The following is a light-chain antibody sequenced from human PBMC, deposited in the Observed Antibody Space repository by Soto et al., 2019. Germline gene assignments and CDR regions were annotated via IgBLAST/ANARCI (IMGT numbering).Light chain of an antibody. CDR2: QVS. Sequence: QSVLTQPGSVSGSPGQSITISCTGTSXDVGGYNYVSWYQQQPGKAPKLMIYQVSNRPSGVSNRFSGSKSGNTASLTISGLQAEDEADYYCSSYTSSSPYVFGIGTKVTLL. J-gene: IGLJ1*01. V-gene: IGLV2-14*01. CDR1: SXDVGGYNY. CDR3: SSYTSSSPYV.